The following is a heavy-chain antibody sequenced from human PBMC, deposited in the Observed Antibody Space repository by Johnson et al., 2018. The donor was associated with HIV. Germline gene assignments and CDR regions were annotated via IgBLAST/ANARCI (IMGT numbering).Heavy chain of an antibody. Sequence: VQLVESGGGVVRPGGSLRVSCTASGFTFDEYGMSWVRQAPGKGLEWVSGITWNGGTTGYADSVKGRFTISRDNSKNTLYLQMNSLRAEDTAVYYCAKAPLSGYEDAFDIWGQGTMVTVSS. D-gene: IGHD3-22*01. CDR3: AKAPLSGYEDAFDI. V-gene: IGHV3-20*04. CDR1: GFTFDEYG. CDR2: ITWNGGTT. J-gene: IGHJ3*02.